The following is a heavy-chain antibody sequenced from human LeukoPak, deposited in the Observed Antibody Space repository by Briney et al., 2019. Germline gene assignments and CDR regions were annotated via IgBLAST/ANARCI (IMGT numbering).Heavy chain of an antibody. D-gene: IGHD6-19*01. V-gene: IGHV5-51*01. CDR2: IYPGDSDT. CDR1: GYSFTSYW. CDR3: ARLRYSSGWSDY. J-gene: IGHJ4*02. Sequence: GDSLKISCKGSGYSFTSYWLLWVPQPPGKALEWMGIIYPGDSDTRYSPSVQGQVTISADKSISTAYLQWSSLKASDTAMYYCARLRYSSGWSDYWGQGTLVTVSS.